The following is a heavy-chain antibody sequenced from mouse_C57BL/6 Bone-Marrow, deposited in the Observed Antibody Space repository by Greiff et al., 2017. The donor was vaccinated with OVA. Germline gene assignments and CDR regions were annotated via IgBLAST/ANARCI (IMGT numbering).Heavy chain of an antibody. CDR3: TTYRY. CDR1: GFNFKDDY. CDR2: IDPENGDT. V-gene: IGHV14-4*01. J-gene: IGHJ2*01. Sequence: VQLQQSGAELVRPGASVKLSCTASGFNFKDDYMHWVKERPEQGLEWIGWIDPENGDTEYASKFQGKATITADTSSKTVYLHLSSRTSEDTAVYYCTTYRYGGQGTTLTVSS.